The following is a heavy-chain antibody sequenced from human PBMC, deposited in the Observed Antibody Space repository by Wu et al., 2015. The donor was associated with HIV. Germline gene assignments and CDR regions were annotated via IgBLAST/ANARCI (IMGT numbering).Heavy chain of an antibody. D-gene: IGHD3-22*01. V-gene: IGHV1-69*12. CDR2: IIPVFART. J-gene: IGHJ3*02. CDR3: VILSYYENSLAFDI. CDR1: GDTLTNQA. Sequence: QVQLVQSGADVKRPGSSVRVSCKTYGDTLTNQAYNWVRQAPGQGLEWMGGIIPVFARTNYGPKFQDRLTLIADENSNTVYMELSGLRSEDAALYYCVILSYYENSLAFDIWGQGDKWSPSLQ.